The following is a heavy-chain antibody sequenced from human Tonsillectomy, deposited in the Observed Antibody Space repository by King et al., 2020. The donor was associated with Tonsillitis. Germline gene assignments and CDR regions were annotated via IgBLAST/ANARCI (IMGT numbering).Heavy chain of an antibody. D-gene: IGHD3-22*01. CDR2: IKSKTDGGTT. Sequence: EVQLVESGGGLVKPGGSLRLSCAASGFTFSNAWMSWVRQAPGKGLEWVGRIKSKTDGGTTDLAAPVKGRFTISRDDSKNTLYLQMNSLKTEDTAVYYCSTDPDSSSYYAFDYWGQGSLVTVSS. J-gene: IGHJ4*02. CDR1: GFTFSNAW. CDR3: STDPDSSSYYAFDY. V-gene: IGHV3-15*01.